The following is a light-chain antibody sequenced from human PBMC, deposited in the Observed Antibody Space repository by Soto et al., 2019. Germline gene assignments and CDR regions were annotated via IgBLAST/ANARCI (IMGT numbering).Light chain of an antibody. CDR2: GNS. Sequence: QSVLTQPPSVSGAPGQRVTISCTGSSSNIGAGYDVHWYQQLPGTAPKLLIYGNSNRPSGVPDLFSGSKSGTSASLAITGLQAEDEADYYCQSYDSSPSVSFGTGTKVTVL. CDR3: QSYDSSPSVS. CDR1: SSNIGAGYD. V-gene: IGLV1-40*01. J-gene: IGLJ1*01.